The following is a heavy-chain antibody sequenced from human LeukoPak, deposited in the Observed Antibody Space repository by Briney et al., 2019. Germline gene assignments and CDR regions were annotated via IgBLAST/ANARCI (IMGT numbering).Heavy chain of an antibody. CDR1: GFTFCNYA. J-gene: IGHJ4*02. CDR2: ISGSGAST. CDR3: AKGRRAVIPAALFDY. D-gene: IGHD2-2*01. V-gene: IGHV3-23*01. Sequence: PGGSLRLSCAASGFTFCNYAMSWVRQAPGKGLEWVSAISGSGASTYYADSVKGRFTISRDNSKDTLYLQMNSLRAEDTAVYYCAKGRRAVIPAALFDYWGQGTLVTVSS.